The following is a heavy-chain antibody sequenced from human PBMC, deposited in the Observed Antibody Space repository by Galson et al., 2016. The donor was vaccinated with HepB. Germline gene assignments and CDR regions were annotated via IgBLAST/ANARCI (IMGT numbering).Heavy chain of an antibody. CDR2: IYPGDSDA. CDR1: GNSFATNW. V-gene: IGHV5-51*01. CDR3: ARPRGYDNYFDY. D-gene: IGHD5-12*01. Sequence: QSGAEVKKPGGSLKISCKDSGNSFATNWIGWVRQMPGKGLEWMGIIYPGDSDARYSPSFQGQVTISADKSISTAYLQWSSLRASDTAMYFCARPRGYDNYFDYWGRGTLVTVSS. J-gene: IGHJ4*02.